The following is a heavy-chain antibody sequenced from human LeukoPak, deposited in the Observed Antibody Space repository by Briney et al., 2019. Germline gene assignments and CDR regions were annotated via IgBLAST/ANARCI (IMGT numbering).Heavy chain of an antibody. V-gene: IGHV3-23*01. J-gene: IGHJ4*02. D-gene: IGHD2-2*01. CDR3: AKDGTAGAMGYFDY. CDR2: ISGSGGST. Sequence: GGSLGLSCAASGFTFSSYAISWVRQAPGKGLEWVSAISGSGGSTYYADSVKGRFTISRDNSKNTLYLQMNSLRAEDTAVYYCAKDGTAGAMGYFDYWGQGTLVTVSS. CDR1: GFTFSSYA.